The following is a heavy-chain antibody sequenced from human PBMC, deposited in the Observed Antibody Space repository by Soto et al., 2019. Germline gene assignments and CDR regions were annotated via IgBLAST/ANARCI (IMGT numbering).Heavy chain of an antibody. D-gene: IGHD1-7*01. CDR1: GFTFSSYA. J-gene: IGHJ6*02. V-gene: IGHV3-23*01. CDR3: AKVPGITATKWNYYGMDV. Sequence: GGSLRLSCAASGFTFSSYAMSWVRQAPGKGLEWVSAISGSGGSTYYADSVKGRFTISRDNSKNTLYLQMNSLRAEDTAVYYCAKVPGITATKWNYYGMDVWGQGTTVTVSS. CDR2: ISGSGGST.